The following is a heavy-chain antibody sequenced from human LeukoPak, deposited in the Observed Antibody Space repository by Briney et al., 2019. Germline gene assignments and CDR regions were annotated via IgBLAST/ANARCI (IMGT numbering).Heavy chain of an antibody. Sequence: PGGSLRLSCAASGFTFSSYSMNWVRQAPGKGLEWVSSISSSSSYIYYADSVKGRFTISRDNAKNLLYLQMNSLRAEDTAVYYCARALSWDYYYMDVWGKGTTVTISS. CDR3: ARALSWDYYYMDV. D-gene: IGHD1-26*01. V-gene: IGHV3-21*01. CDR1: GFTFSSYS. J-gene: IGHJ6*03. CDR2: ISSSSSYI.